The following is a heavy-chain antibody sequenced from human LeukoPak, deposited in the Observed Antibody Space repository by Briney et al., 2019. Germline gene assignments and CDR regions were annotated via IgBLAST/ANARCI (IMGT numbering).Heavy chain of an antibody. D-gene: IGHD6-13*01. J-gene: IGHJ3*02. CDR2: IYHSGTT. Sequence: PSETLSLTCNVPGYSISSGYYWGWVRQSPGTGLEWIGSIYLSESTYQWIGSIYHSGTTYYNPSLKSRVTISADTSKKQFSLKLSPVTAADTAIYYCAIRYSSDWYSDAFDIWGQGTMVTVSP. CDR3: AIRYSSDWYSDAFDI. V-gene: IGHV4-38-2*02. CDR1: GYSISSGYY.